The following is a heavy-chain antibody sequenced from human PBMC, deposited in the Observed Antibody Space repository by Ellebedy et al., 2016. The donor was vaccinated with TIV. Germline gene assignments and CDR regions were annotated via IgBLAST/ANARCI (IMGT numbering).Heavy chain of an antibody. J-gene: IGHJ4*02. D-gene: IGHD2-21*02. Sequence: GGSLRLXCAASGFIFRSYALTWIRQAPGKGLEWVASLRGDYGSTYYADSVKGRFTISRDNARNTLYLQMNSLRAEDTAVYYCVRARPYCGGDCYSFGDWGQGSLVTVSS. CDR1: GFIFRSYA. CDR2: LRGDYGST. CDR3: VRARPYCGGDCYSFGD. V-gene: IGHV3-23*01.